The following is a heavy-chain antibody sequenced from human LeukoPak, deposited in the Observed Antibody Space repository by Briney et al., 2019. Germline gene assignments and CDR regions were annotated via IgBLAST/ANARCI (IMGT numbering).Heavy chain of an antibody. J-gene: IGHJ3*02. Sequence: GGSLRLSCISSGLTYNRDWMGWRRQAPGKGLEWLAHIKPDESRIFYADSVKGRFAISRDNAKNSVYLQMNSLRAEDTAVYFCARLILWETSNAFDIWGQGTMVTVSS. CDR3: ARLILWETSNAFDI. CDR1: GLTYNRDW. CDR2: IKPDESRI. D-gene: IGHD1-26*01. V-gene: IGHV3-7*03.